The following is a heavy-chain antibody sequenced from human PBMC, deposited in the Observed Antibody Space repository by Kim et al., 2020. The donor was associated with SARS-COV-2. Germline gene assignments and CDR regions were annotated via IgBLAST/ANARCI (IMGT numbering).Heavy chain of an antibody. D-gene: IGHD3-16*01. CDR3: ARQRSRLNMITFP. Sequence: SETLSLTCTVSGGSISSSSYYWGWIRQPPGKGLEWIGSIYYSGSTYYNPSLKSRVTISVDTSKNQFSLKLSSVTAADTAVYYCARQRSRLNMITFPWGQGTLVTVSS. CDR2: IYYSGST. J-gene: IGHJ5*02. CDR1: GGSISSSSYY. V-gene: IGHV4-39*01.